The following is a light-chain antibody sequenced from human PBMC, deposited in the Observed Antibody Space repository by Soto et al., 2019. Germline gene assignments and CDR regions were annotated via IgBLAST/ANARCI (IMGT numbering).Light chain of an antibody. CDR2: GAS. V-gene: IGKV3-20*01. J-gene: IGKJ2*01. CDR3: QHYGSSPPYT. CDR1: QRVASSL. Sequence: ENVLTQSPGTLSLSPGESATLSCRASQRVASSLIAWYRQKPGQAPWLLIYGASNRATGIPDRFSGSGSGTDFTLTISRLEAEDSAVYYCQHYGSSPPYTFGQGTKLKIK.